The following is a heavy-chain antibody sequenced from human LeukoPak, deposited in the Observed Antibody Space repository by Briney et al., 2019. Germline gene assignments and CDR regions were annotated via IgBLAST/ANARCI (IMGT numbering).Heavy chain of an antibody. CDR1: GGSFSGYY. D-gene: IGHD4-17*01. Sequence: SETLSLTCAVYGGSFSGYYWGWIRQPPGKGLEWIGSIYYSGSTYYNPSLKSRVTISVDTSKNQFSLKLSSVTAADTAVYYCARTLSMTTVTTRPPGSVFYWGQGTLVTVSS. V-gene: IGHV4-34*01. CDR3: ARTLSMTTVTTRPPGSVFY. J-gene: IGHJ4*02. CDR2: IYYSGST.